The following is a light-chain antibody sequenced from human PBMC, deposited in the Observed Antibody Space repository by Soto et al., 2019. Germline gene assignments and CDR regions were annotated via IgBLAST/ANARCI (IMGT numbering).Light chain of an antibody. CDR2: DDA. V-gene: IGLV3-21*02. Sequence: SWALAQPPAVSEAPGQTARITCGGNNIGSQSVHWYQQKPGQGPVLVVYDDADRPSWVPERFSGSKSGNMATLTISGVEAGDEADYYCQVCESNSVFVFGSGTKVTVL. CDR3: QVCESNSVFV. J-gene: IGLJ1*01. CDR1: NIGSQS.